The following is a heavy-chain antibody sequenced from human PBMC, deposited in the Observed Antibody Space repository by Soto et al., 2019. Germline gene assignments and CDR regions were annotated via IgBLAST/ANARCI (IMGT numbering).Heavy chain of an antibody. CDR2: IYYSGST. V-gene: IGHV4-31*08. CDR3: VRLIGNSWLDS. Sequence: SETLSLTCTVSGGSISNGGYYWSWIRQHPGKGLEWIGYIYYSGSTYYNPSLKSRITISPDISNNQVSLQLTSVTPGDTAIYYCVRLIGNSWLDSWGQGTLVTVSS. D-gene: IGHD3-22*01. CDR1: GGSISNGGYY. J-gene: IGHJ5*01.